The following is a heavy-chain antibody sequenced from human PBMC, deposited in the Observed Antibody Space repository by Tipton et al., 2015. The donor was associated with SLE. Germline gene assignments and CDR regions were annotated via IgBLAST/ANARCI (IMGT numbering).Heavy chain of an antibody. J-gene: IGHJ4*02. CDR1: GGSISSSSYY. V-gene: IGHV4-39*07. CDR3: ARERGDLGY. Sequence: TLSLTCTVSGGSISSSSYYWGWIRQPPGKGLEWIGSIYYSGSTYYNPSLKSRVTISVDTSKNQFSLKLSSVTAADTAVYYCARERGDLGYWCQGTLVTVPS. CDR2: IYYSGST.